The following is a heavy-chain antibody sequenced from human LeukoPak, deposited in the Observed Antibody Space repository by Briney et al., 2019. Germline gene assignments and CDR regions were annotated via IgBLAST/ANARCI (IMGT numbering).Heavy chain of an antibody. D-gene: IGHD3-22*01. V-gene: IGHV1-3*01. CDR3: ARVSYYDSSGYFGQDDY. Sequence: ASVKVSCKASGYTFTSYAMHWVRQAPGQRLEWMGWINASNGNTKYSQEFQGRVTITTDTSKSTAYMELRSLRSDDTAVYYCARVSYYDSSGYFGQDDYWGQGTLVTVSS. J-gene: IGHJ4*02. CDR2: INASNGNT. CDR1: GYTFTSYA.